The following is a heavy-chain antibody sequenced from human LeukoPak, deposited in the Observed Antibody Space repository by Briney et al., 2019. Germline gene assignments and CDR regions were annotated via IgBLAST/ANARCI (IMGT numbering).Heavy chain of an antibody. J-gene: IGHJ4*02. Sequence: GRSLRLSCAASGFTFSSYAMHWVRQAPGKGLEWVAVISYDGSNKYYADSVKGRFTISRDNSKNTLYLQMNSLRAEDTAVYYCARSGFSYGFHFDYWGQGTLVTVSS. D-gene: IGHD5-18*01. CDR3: ARSGFSYGFHFDY. V-gene: IGHV3-30*04. CDR1: GFTFSSYA. CDR2: ISYDGSNK.